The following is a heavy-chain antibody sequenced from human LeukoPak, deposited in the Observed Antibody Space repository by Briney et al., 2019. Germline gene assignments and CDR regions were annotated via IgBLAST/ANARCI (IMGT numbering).Heavy chain of an antibody. V-gene: IGHV4-59*08. Sequence: SETLSLTCTVSGGSISSYYWSRIRQPPGKGLEWIGYIYYSGSTNYNPSLKSRVTISVDTSKNQFSLKLSSVTAADTAVYYCARRNIVLSDAFDIWGQGTMVTVSS. J-gene: IGHJ3*02. CDR1: GGSISSYY. CDR3: ARRNIVLSDAFDI. D-gene: IGHD2-8*01. CDR2: IYYSGST.